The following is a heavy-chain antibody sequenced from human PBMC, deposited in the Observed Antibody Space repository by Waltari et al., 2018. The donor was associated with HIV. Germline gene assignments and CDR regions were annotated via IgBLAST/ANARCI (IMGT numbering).Heavy chain of an antibody. CDR2: INHSGST. J-gene: IGHJ4*02. CDR1: GESFSGYY. D-gene: IGHD6-19*01. Sequence: QVQLQQWGAGLLKPSETLSLTCAVYGESFSGYYWSWIRQSPGKGLEWIGEINHSGSTNYNPSLKSRVTVSVDTSKYQFSLKLSSVTAADTAVYYCARGSDRDNSGWVDQFDYWGQGTLVTVSS. CDR3: ARGSDRDNSGWVDQFDY. V-gene: IGHV4-34*01.